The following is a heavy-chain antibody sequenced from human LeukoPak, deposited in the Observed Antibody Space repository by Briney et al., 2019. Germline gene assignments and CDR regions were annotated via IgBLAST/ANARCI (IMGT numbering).Heavy chain of an antibody. V-gene: IGHV3-30-3*01. CDR1: EFTFNHYA. D-gene: IGHD1-26*01. CDR3: ARVAGANDY. J-gene: IGHJ4*02. Sequence: GGSLRLSCAASEFTFNHYAMSWVRQAPGKGLEWVAVISYDGSNKYYADSVKGRFTISRDNSKNTLYLQMNSLRAEDTAVYYCARVAGANDYWGQGTLVTVSS. CDR2: ISYDGSNK.